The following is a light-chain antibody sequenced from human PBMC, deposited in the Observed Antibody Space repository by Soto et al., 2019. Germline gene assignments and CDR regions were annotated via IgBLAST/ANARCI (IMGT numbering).Light chain of an antibody. J-gene: IGKJ4*01. CDR1: QSVTIN. CDR3: QQYHHWPVT. Sequence: ILLTQSPDTLSVSPGERVTLSCRASQSVTINLAWYQHTPGQSPRLLISGASSGATGLPSRFSGSGSGTDFTLTINRLQSEDAAVYYCQQYHHWPVTFGGGTKVEIK. CDR2: GAS. V-gene: IGKV3-15*01.